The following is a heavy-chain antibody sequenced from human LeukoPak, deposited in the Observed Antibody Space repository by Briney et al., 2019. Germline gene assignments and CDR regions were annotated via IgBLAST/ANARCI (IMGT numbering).Heavy chain of an antibody. CDR1: GFTFSSCG. CDR2: IRYDGSNK. Sequence: PGGSLRLSCAASGFTFSSCGMHWVRQAPGKGLEWVAFIRYDGSNKYYADSVKGRFTIFRDNSKNTLYLQMNSLRAEDTAVYYCARGHTGTYYYYYMDVWGKGTTVTVSS. V-gene: IGHV3-30*02. D-gene: IGHD4-17*01. J-gene: IGHJ6*03. CDR3: ARGHTGTYYYYYMDV.